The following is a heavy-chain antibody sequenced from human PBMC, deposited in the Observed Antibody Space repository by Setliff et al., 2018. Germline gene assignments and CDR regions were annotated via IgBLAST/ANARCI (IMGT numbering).Heavy chain of an antibody. D-gene: IGHD4-17*01. CDR1: GFTFNNYA. CDR3: AKDLGDDGHYYYYMDV. J-gene: IGHJ6*03. CDR2: VYRGGSTT. Sequence: PGGSLRLSCAASGFTFNNYAMSWVRQAPGKRLEWVSVVYRGGSTTFYADSVKGRFTISRDDSKNMLYLQMNSLTVDDTAVYYCAKDLGDDGHYYYYMDVWGKGTTVTVSS. V-gene: IGHV3-23*03.